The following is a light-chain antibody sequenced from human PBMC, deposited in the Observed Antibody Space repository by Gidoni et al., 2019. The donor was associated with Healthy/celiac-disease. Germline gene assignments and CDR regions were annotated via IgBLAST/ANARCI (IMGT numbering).Light chain of an antibody. V-gene: IGKV1-39*01. CDR1: QSISSY. CDR2: AAS. CDR3: QQSYSTPRT. Sequence: DIQMTQSPSSLSASVGDSVTITCRASQSISSYLNWYHQKPGKAPKLLIYAASSLPSGVPSRFSGSGSGTDFTLTISSLQPEDFATYYCQQSYSTPRTFGQGTKVEIK. J-gene: IGKJ1*01.